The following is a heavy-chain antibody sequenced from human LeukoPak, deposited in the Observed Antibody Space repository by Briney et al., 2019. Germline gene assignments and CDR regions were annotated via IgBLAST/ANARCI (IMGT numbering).Heavy chain of an antibody. CDR2: IKQDGSEK. CDR3: ASPTSGQSFDI. V-gene: IGHV3-7*05. CDR1: GFTFSRYW. D-gene: IGHD6-19*01. Sequence: GGSLRLSCAASGFTFSRYWMSWVRQAPGKGLEWVANIKQDGSEKYYVDSVKGRFTISRDNAKNSLYLQMNSLRAEDTAVYYCASPTSGQSFDIWGQGTMVTVSS. J-gene: IGHJ3*02.